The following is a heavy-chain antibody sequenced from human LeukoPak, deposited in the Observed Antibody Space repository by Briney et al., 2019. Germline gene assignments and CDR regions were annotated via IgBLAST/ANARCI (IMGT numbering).Heavy chain of an antibody. CDR2: IYSGGST. J-gene: IGHJ4*02. CDR1: GFTVSSNY. D-gene: IGHD2-8*01. Sequence: GGSLRLSCAASGFTVSSNYMSWVRQAPGKGLEWVSVIYSGGSTYYADSVKGRFTISRDNSKNTLYLQMNSLRAEDTAVYYCASWAYANCFDYWGQGTLVTVSS. CDR3: ASWAYANCFDY. V-gene: IGHV3-53*01.